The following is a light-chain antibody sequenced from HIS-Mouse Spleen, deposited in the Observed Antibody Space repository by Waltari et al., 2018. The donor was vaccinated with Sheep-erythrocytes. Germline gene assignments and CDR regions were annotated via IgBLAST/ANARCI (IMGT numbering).Light chain of an antibody. CDR1: QSLLHSNGYNS. Sequence: DIVMTQSPLSLPVTPGAPASISCRSSQSLLHSNGYNSLDWYLQKPGQSPQLLIYLGSNRASGVPDRFSGSGSGTDFTLKISRVEAEDVGVYYCMQGTHWPPYTFGQGTKLEIK. V-gene: IGKV2-28*01. J-gene: IGKJ2*01. CDR3: MQGTHWPPYT. CDR2: LGS.